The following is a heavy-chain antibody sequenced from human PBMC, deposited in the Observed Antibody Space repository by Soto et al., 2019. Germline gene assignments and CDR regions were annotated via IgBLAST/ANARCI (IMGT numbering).Heavy chain of an antibody. CDR3: ARDYDSSGYPRYHFDY. D-gene: IGHD3-22*01. Sequence: RLEWMGWINAGNGNTKYSQKFQGRVTITRDTSASTVYMELSSLRSEDTAVYYCARDYDSSGYPRYHFDYWGQGTLVTVSS. V-gene: IGHV1-3*01. J-gene: IGHJ4*02. CDR2: INAGNGNT.